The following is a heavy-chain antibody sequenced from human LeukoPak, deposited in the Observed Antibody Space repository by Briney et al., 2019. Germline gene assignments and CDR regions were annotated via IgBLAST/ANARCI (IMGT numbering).Heavy chain of an antibody. J-gene: IGHJ4*02. D-gene: IGHD5-24*01. CDR1: GFMFSDYS. CDR2: IGIDIGNK. CDR3: ARDYKYAFDN. V-gene: IGHV3-48*01. Sequence: GGSLRLSCAASGFMFSDYSMNWVRQAPGKGLEWLSYIGIDIGNKNYPDSVKGRFTISGDKAKNSLYLQMNSLRVEDTAVYYCARDYKYAFDNWGQGTLVTVSS.